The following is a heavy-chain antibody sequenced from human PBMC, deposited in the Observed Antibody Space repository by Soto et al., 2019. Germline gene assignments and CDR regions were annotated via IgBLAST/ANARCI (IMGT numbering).Heavy chain of an antibody. V-gene: IGHV4-34*01. CDR3: ATRDSYYGMDF. Sequence: QVQLQQWGAGLLKPSETLSLTCGVYGGAFSGHHWSWIRQAPGKGLEWIGEINQSGSTNYSPSLKSRVTMSVDTSKKQFSLKLNSVTAADTALYYCATRDSYYGMDFWGQGTTVTVSS. CDR2: INQSGST. CDR1: GGAFSGHH. J-gene: IGHJ6*02.